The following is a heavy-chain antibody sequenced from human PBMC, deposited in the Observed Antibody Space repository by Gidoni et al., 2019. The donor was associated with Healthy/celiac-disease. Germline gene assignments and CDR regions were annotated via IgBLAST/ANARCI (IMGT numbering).Heavy chain of an antibody. CDR2: IYYSGST. D-gene: IGHD5-12*01. CDR3: ARLATPPMDAFDI. J-gene: IGHJ3*02. CDR1: GGSISSYY. V-gene: IGHV4-59*01. Sequence: QVQLQESGPGLVKPSETLSLTCTVSGGSISSYYWSWIRQPPGKGLEWIGDIYYSGSTNYNPSLKSRVTISVDTSKNQFSLKLSSVTAADTAVYYCARLATPPMDAFDIWGQGTMVTVSS.